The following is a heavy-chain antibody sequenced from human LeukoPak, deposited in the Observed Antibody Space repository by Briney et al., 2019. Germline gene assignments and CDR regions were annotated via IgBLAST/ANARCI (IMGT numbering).Heavy chain of an antibody. Sequence: SETLSLTCTVSGGSISSSTYYWGWIRQPPGKGLEWIGSIYYSGTTYYNPSLKSRVTISVDTSKNQFSLKLSSVTAADTAVYNCARQRGYCSGGSCYRTPHFDYWGQGTLVTVSS. V-gene: IGHV4-39*01. CDR3: ARQRGYCSGGSCYRTPHFDY. CDR2: IYYSGTT. J-gene: IGHJ4*02. D-gene: IGHD2-15*01. CDR1: GGSISSSTYY.